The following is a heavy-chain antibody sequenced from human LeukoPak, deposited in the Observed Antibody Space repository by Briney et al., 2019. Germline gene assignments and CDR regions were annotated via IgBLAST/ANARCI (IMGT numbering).Heavy chain of an antibody. D-gene: IGHD2-15*01. Sequence: GRSLRLSCAASGFTFSSYGMHWVRQAPGKGLEWVAVIWYDGSNKYNADSVKGRFTISRDNSKNTLYLEMNSLRAEDTAVYYCARDKGRNVIWTLEYWGQGTLVTVSS. CDR2: IWYDGSNK. J-gene: IGHJ4*02. V-gene: IGHV3-33*01. CDR1: GFTFSSYG. CDR3: ARDKGRNVIWTLEY.